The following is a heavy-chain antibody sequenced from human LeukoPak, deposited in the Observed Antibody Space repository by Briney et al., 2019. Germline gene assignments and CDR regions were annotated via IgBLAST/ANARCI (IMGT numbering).Heavy chain of an antibody. Sequence: GGSLRLSCAASGFTFSSYAMSWVRQAPGKGLEWVSAISGSGGSTYYADSVKGRFTISRDNSKNRLYLQMNSLRAEDTAVYYCAKVAGYSSSWYDEYWGQGTLVTVSS. CDR1: GFTFSSYA. D-gene: IGHD6-13*01. V-gene: IGHV3-23*01. J-gene: IGHJ4*02. CDR3: AKVAGYSSSWYDEY. CDR2: ISGSGGST.